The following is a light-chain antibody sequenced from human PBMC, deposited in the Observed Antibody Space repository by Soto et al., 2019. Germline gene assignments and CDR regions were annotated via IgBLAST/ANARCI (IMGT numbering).Light chain of an antibody. J-gene: IGLJ1*01. CDR2: DTS. V-gene: IGLV7-46*01. Sequence: QAVVTQEPSLTVSPGGTVTLTCGSSTGAVTSGHYPLWFQQKPGQAPRTLIYDTSIKHSWTPARFSGSLLGGKAALTLSGAQPEDEADYYCLVIYTGVGEVFGTGTKLTVL. CDR1: TGAVTSGHY. CDR3: LVIYTGVGEV.